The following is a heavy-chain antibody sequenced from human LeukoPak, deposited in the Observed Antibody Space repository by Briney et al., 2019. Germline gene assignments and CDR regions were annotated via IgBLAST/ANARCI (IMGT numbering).Heavy chain of an antibody. Sequence: GGSLRLSCAASGFTFSSYSMNWVRQAPGKGLEWVSYISTSSNTIHYADSVKGRFTISRDNAKNSLYLQMSSLRDEDTAVYYCARDRGTSGYLPWGQGTLVTVSS. CDR2: ISTSSNTI. J-gene: IGHJ5*02. CDR3: ARDRGTSGYLP. D-gene: IGHD3-22*01. CDR1: GFTFSSYS. V-gene: IGHV3-48*02.